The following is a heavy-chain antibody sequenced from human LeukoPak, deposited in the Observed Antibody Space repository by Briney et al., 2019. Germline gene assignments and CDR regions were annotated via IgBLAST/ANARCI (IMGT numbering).Heavy chain of an antibody. CDR2: IHYSGST. D-gene: IGHD5-12*01. CDR3: ARRYDYDPPFDP. J-gene: IGHJ5*02. CDR1: GGSISSYY. Sequence: SETLSLTCTVSGGSISSYYWGWIRQPPGKGLEWIGYIHYSGSTNYNPPLKSRVTISVDTSKNQFSLKLSSVTAADTAVYYCARRYDYDPPFDPWGQGTLVTVSS. V-gene: IGHV4-59*12.